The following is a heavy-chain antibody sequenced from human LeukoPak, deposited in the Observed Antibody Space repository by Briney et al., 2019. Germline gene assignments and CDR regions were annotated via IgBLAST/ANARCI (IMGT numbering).Heavy chain of an antibody. CDR3: ARGSPYSEYGSWGFDY. J-gene: IGHJ4*02. Sequence: SGTLSLTCAVSGYSVTSGYYWGWVRQPPGKGLEWIGSFYHSGTTYYNPSLKSRVTISVDTSKTQFSLKLNSVTAADTAVYYCARGSPYSEYGSWGFDYWGQGTLVTVSS. D-gene: IGHD4-17*01. V-gene: IGHV4-38-2*01. CDR1: GYSVTSGYY. CDR2: FYHSGTT.